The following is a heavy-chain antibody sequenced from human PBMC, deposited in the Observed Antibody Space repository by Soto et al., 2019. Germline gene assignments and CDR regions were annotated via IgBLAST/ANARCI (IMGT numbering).Heavy chain of an antibody. V-gene: IGHV4-30-4*01. CDR1: GGSMSSGNYY. CDR3: ATMGTPATGLYYFDY. J-gene: IGHJ4*02. D-gene: IGHD1-7*01. CDR2: ISYSGST. Sequence: QVQLQESGPGLVKPSQTLSLTCTVSGGSMSSGNYYWSWIRQPPGKGLEWIGFISYSGSTYYNASLKSRVTISVDTSKNQFSLNLSFVTAADTAVYYCATMGTPATGLYYFDYWGQGTLVTVSS.